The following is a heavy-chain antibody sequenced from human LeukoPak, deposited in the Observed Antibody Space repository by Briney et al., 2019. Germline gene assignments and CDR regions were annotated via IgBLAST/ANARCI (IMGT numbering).Heavy chain of an antibody. CDR1: GFTFSSYA. J-gene: IGHJ5*02. Sequence: GGSLRLSCAASGFTFSSYAMYWVRQAPGKGLEWVSGIFGSGGSTHYADSVKGRFTISRDNSKNTVYLQMNSLRAEDTAVYYCAKGVSAGKVDWFDPWGQGTLVTVSS. CDR3: AKGVSAGKVDWFDP. D-gene: IGHD6-13*01. V-gene: IGHV3-23*01. CDR2: IFGSGGST.